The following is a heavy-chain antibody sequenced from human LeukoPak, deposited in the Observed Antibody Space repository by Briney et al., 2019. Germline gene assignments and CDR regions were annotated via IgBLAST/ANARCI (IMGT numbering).Heavy chain of an antibody. Sequence: GWSLRLPYAPSGFTFTIDWLSWVRQAPGPGLEGVGRMYSKTYGGTVHHATPVKGRFTISRDDSTNTLYLQMNSLQIEDTAVYYCATGPLDYWGQGTLVTVSA. V-gene: IGHV3-15*01. CDR1: GFTFTIDW. CDR3: ATGPLDY. J-gene: IGHJ4*02. CDR2: MYSKTYGGTV.